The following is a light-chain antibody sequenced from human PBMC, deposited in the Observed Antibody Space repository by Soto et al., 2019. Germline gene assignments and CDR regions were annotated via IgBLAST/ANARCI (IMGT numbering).Light chain of an antibody. CDR2: DAS. CDR3: QQFSSYPLT. V-gene: IGKV3-20*01. Sequence: EFVLTQSPGTLSLSPGERATLSCRASQTVRNNSLAWYQQKPGQAPRLLIYDASSRATGIPDMFSGGGSGTAFTLTISRLEPEDFAVYYCQQFSSYPLTFGGGTKVEIK. J-gene: IGKJ4*01. CDR1: QTVRNNS.